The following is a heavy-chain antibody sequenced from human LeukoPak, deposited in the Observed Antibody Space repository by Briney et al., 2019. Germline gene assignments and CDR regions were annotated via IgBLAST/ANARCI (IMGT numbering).Heavy chain of an antibody. D-gene: IGHD6-13*01. Sequence: RSGGSLRLSCAASRFILNNAWMSWVRQAPGKGLEWVGRIKNKSDGGKTDYAAPVKGRFTISRDDSKNTLYLQMNSLKTEDTAVYYCAAERYSSTWYFDYWGQGILVAVSS. CDR1: RFILNNAW. CDR3: AAERYSSTWYFDY. CDR2: IKNKSDGGKT. V-gene: IGHV3-15*01. J-gene: IGHJ4*02.